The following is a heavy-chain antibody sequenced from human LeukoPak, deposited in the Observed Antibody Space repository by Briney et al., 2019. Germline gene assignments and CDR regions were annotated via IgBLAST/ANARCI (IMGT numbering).Heavy chain of an antibody. J-gene: IGHJ5*02. CDR1: GFTFSTYA. CDR3: ARCSTSSGHSARWFDP. CDR2: MSSDGRNE. Sequence: GGSLRLSCADSGFTFSTYAMHWVRQAPGKGLEWVAVMSSDGRNEYYADSVKGRFTISRDNSKNTLYLHMNSLSAEDTAVYYCARCSTSSGHSARWFDPWGQGTLVTVSS. D-gene: IGHD3-22*01. V-gene: IGHV3-30*04.